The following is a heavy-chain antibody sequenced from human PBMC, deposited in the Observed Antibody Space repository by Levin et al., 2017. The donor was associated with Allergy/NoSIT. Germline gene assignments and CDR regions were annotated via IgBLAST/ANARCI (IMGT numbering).Heavy chain of an antibody. V-gene: IGHV3-7*01. J-gene: IGHJ4*02. CDR3: AREDGFDYDS. CDR2: IQDDASEK. CDR1: GFPFSPYW. Sequence: LSLTCAASGFPFSPYWMTWVRQAPGKGLEWVATIQDDASEKHYADSVKGRFTISRDNADNSLFLQMNSLRDEDTALYYCAREDGFDYDSWGQGTLVTVSS. D-gene: IGHD5-24*01.